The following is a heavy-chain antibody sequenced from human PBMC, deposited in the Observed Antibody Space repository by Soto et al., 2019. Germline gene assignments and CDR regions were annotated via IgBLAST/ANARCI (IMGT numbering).Heavy chain of an antibody. D-gene: IGHD5-12*01. V-gene: IGHV1-69*13. J-gene: IGHJ6*02. CDR2: IIPIFGTA. CDR1: GGTFSSYA. CDR3: AGDIVATLNYYYYGMDV. Sequence: ASVKVSCKASGGTFSSYAISWVRQAPGQGLEWMGGIIPIFGTANYAQKFQGRVTITADESTSTAYMELSSLRSEDAAVYYCAGDIVATLNYYYYGMDVWGQGTTVTVSS.